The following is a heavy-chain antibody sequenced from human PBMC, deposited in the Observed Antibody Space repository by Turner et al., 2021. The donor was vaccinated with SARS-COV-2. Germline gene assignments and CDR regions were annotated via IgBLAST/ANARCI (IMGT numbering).Heavy chain of an antibody. V-gene: IGHV1-18*01. CDR2: ISDYNGNT. CDR3: ARDPESSIFDP. Sequence: QVQLVQSGAEVKKPRASVKVSCQASGYTFTMYGISRVRPAPGQGLEEMRWISDYNGNTNYEQKLQGRVTMTTDTSTSTAYMELRSLRSDDTAVYYCARDPESSIFDPWGQGTLVTVSS. J-gene: IGHJ5*02. CDR1: GYTFTMYG. D-gene: IGHD3-3*02.